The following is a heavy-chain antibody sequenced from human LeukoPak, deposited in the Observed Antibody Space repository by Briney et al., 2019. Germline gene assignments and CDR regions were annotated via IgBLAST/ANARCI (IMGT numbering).Heavy chain of an antibody. CDR2: ISAYNGNT. CDR3: ARSYSSGWYADY. CDR1: GYTFTSCG. V-gene: IGHV1-18*04. J-gene: IGHJ4*02. Sequence: AASVTLSCNVSGYTFTSCGISWVRNRPEPGNDLMGWISAYNGNTNYAQTLQGRVTMTTDTSTSTAYMELRSLRSDDTAVYYCARSYSSGWYADYWGQGTLVTVSS. D-gene: IGHD6-19*01.